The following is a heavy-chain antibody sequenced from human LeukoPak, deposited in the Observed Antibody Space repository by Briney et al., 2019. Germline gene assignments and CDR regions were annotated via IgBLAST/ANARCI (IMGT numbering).Heavy chain of an antibody. CDR2: IGSGGKT. V-gene: IGHV3-23*01. CDR3: ARDPDRSYWYFDL. CDR1: GFTFSSYA. J-gene: IGHJ2*01. Sequence: PGGSLRLSCVASGFTFSSYAMTWVRQAPGKGLEWVSSIGSGGKTHYSESVKGRFVISRDNFVGMVFLQLNSLRVEDTALYYCARDPDRSYWYFDLWGRGTLVTVSS. D-gene: IGHD1-14*01.